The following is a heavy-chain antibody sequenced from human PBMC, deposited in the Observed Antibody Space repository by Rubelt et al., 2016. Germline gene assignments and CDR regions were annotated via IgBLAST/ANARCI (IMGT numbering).Heavy chain of an antibody. J-gene: IGHJ6*02. V-gene: IGHV4-34*01. CDR3: ARGRRGSSSWLGRDYYGMDV. Sequence: QVQLQQWGAGLLKPSETLSLTCAVYGGSFSGYYWSWIRQPPGKGLEWIGEINHSGSPNYNPSLKSRVTISVDTSRTQFSLKLSAVTAADTAVYYCARGRRGSSSWLGRDYYGMDVWGQGTTVTVSS. D-gene: IGHD6-13*01. CDR1: GGSFSGYY. CDR2: INHSGSP.